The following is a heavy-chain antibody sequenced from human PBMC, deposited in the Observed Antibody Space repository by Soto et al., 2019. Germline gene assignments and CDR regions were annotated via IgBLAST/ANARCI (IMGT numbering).Heavy chain of an antibody. CDR1: GGTFSSYA. V-gene: IGHV1-69*12. J-gene: IGHJ6*02. Sequence: QVQLVQSGAAVKKPGSSVKVSCKASGGTFSSYAISWVRQAPGQGLEWMGGIIPIFGTANYAQKFQGRVTITADESTSTAYMELSSLRSEDTAVYYCARAGIAVAGTADYYYGMDVWGQGTTVTVSS. CDR3: ARAGIAVAGTADYYYGMDV. D-gene: IGHD6-19*01. CDR2: IIPIFGTA.